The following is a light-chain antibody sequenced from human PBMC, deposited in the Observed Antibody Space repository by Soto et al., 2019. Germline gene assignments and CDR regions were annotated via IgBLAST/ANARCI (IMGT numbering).Light chain of an antibody. Sequence: DIVMTQSPDSLAVSLGERATINCKSSQSILYSSSNKNYLTWYQQKPGQPPKLLIYWASTRESGVPDRFSGSGSGTAFTLTISSLQAEDVAVYYCQQYYGIPFTFGGGTKVEIK. CDR3: QQYYGIPFT. J-gene: IGKJ4*01. CDR1: QSILYSSSNKNY. V-gene: IGKV4-1*01. CDR2: WAS.